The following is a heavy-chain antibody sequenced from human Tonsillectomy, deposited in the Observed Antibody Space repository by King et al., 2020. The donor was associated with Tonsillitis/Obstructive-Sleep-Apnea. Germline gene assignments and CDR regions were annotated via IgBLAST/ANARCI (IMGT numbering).Heavy chain of an antibody. CDR3: ARMGDYYYYYMDV. V-gene: IGHV2-70*11. CDR1: GFSLSSSGMC. J-gene: IGHJ6*03. Sequence: VTLKESGPALVKPTQTLTLTCTFSGFSLSSSGMCVSWIRQPPGKALEWLARXDWDDDKYYSTSLKTRLTISKDTSKNQVVLTMTNMDPVDTATYYCARMGDYYYYYMDVWGKGTTVTVSS. D-gene: IGHD3-16*01. CDR2: XDWDDDK.